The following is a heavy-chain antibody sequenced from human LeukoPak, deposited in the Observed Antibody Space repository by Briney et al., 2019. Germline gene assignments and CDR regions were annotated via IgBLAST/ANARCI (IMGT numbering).Heavy chain of an antibody. D-gene: IGHD1-26*01. J-gene: IGHJ4*02. V-gene: IGHV4-59*01. CDR1: GGSMRGFY. Sequence: SETLSLTCTVSGGSMRGFYWSWIRQPPGKGLEWIGYFYYSRDTNYNPALKSRVTISVDTSKNQFSLEVNSLTAADTAVYYCASGAGAKYYFDYWGQGTLVTVSS. CDR2: FYYSRDT. CDR3: ASGAGAKYYFDY.